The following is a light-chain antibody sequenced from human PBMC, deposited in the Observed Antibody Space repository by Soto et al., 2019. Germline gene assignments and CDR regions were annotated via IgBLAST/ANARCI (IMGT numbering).Light chain of an antibody. CDR2: LNSDGSH. CDR3: QTWSTGIRV. CDR1: SGHSSYA. J-gene: IGLJ3*02. V-gene: IGLV4-69*01. Sequence: QPVLTQSPSASASLGASVKLTCTLSSGHSSYAIAWHQQQPEKGPRYLMKLNSDGSHSKGDGIPDRFSGSSSGTERYLTISLLQSEDEADYYCQTWSTGIRVFGGGTKLTVL.